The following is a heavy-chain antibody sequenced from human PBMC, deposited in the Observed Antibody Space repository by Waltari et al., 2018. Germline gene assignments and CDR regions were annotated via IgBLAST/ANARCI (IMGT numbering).Heavy chain of an antibody. J-gene: IGHJ3*02. CDR1: GGSISSSSYY. CDR3: ARAGIHDAFDI. D-gene: IGHD6-13*01. V-gene: IGHV4-39*01. Sequence: QLQLQESGPGLVQPPEPLSLTCTVSGGSISSSSYYWGWIRQPPGKGLEWIGSIYYSGSTYYNPSLKSRVTISVDTSKNQFSLKLSSVTAADTAVYYCARAGIHDAFDIWGQGTMVTVSS. CDR2: IYYSGST.